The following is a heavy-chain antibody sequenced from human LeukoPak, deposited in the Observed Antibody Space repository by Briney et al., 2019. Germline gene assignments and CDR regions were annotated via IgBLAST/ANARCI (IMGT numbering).Heavy chain of an antibody. D-gene: IGHD2/OR15-2a*01. J-gene: IGHJ5*02. Sequence: GGSLRLSCAASGFTVSSNYMSWVRQAPGKGLEWVSVIYSGGSTYYADSVKGRFTISRDNSKNTLYLQMNSLRAEDTAVYYCARELIVPEGRFDPWGQGTLVTVSS. CDR3: ARELIVPEGRFDP. CDR1: GFTVSSNY. V-gene: IGHV3-66*01. CDR2: IYSGGST.